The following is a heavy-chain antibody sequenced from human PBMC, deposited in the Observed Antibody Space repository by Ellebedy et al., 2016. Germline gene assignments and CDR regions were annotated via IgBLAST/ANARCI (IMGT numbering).Heavy chain of an antibody. D-gene: IGHD3-10*01. J-gene: IGHJ5*01. CDR2: INHSGST. CDR3: ARNNYTSGT. Sequence: SETLSLTCAVYGGSFSGYYWSWIRQPPGKGLEWIGEINHSGSTNYNPSLKSRVTISADTSKNQFSLKLTSVTAADTAVYYCARNNYTSGTWGQGTLVTVSS. V-gene: IGHV4-34*01. CDR1: GGSFSGYY.